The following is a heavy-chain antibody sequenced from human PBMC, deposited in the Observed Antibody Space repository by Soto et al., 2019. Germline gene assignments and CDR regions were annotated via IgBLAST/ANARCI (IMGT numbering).Heavy chain of an antibody. D-gene: IGHD2-8*01. CDR2: ISGSGGST. Sequence: GGSLRLSCAASGFTFSSYAMSWVRQAPGKGLEWVSAISGSGGSTYYADSVKGRFTISRDNSKHTLYLQMNSLRAEDTAVYYCAKADCTNGVCHCFDYWGQGTLVTVSS. CDR3: AKADCTNGVCHCFDY. V-gene: IGHV3-23*01. CDR1: GFTFSSYA. J-gene: IGHJ4*02.